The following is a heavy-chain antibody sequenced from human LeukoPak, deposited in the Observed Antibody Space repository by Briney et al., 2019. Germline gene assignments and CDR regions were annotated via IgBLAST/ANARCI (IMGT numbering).Heavy chain of an antibody. CDR3: AKDPTIVVVPVWYFDY. D-gene: IGHD2-2*01. CDR2: IYSGGST. CDR1: GVTVSSNY. Sequence: GGSLRLSCAASGVTVSSNYMSWVRQAPGKGLEWVSVIYSGGSTYYADSVKGRFTISRDNSKNTLYLQMNSLRAEDTAVYYCAKDPTIVVVPVWYFDYWGQGTLVTVSS. J-gene: IGHJ4*02. V-gene: IGHV3-53*01.